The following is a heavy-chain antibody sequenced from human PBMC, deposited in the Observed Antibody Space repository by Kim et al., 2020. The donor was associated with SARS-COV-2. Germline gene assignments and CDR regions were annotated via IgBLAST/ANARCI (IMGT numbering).Heavy chain of an antibody. J-gene: IGHJ4*02. Sequence: SVEGRFTNSRDNSENTLYLHMNSLRAEDTAGYYCARDPLNSGYDSYYFDCWGQGTLVTVSS. V-gene: IGHV3-30*01. CDR3: ARDPLNSGYDSYYFDC. D-gene: IGHD5-12*01.